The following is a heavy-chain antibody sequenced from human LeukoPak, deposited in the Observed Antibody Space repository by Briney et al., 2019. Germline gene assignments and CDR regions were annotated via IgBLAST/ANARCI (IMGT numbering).Heavy chain of an antibody. V-gene: IGHV3-48*03. CDR1: GFTFSNYE. J-gene: IGHJ4*02. Sequence: GGSLRLSCAASGFTFSNYEMNWVRQAPGKGLDWVAYISRGGRTVDYADSVKGRFTISRDNAKNSLYLQMNSLRAEDTAVYYCARVEEMATDYWGQGTLVTVSS. CDR3: ARVEEMATDY. D-gene: IGHD5-24*01. CDR2: ISRGGRTV.